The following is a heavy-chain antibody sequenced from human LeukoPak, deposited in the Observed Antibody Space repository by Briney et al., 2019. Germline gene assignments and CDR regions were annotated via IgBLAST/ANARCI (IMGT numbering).Heavy chain of an antibody. CDR3: ARDVPYYYDSSGYYYGGDY. V-gene: IGHV1-46*01. CDR1: GYTFTSNY. D-gene: IGHD3-22*01. J-gene: IGHJ4*02. Sequence: ASVKVSCKAFGYTFTSNYMHWVRQAPGQGPEWMGVISPSGGSTTYAQKFQGRVTLTRDMSTSTDYLELSSLRSEDTAVYYCARDVPYYYDSSGYYYGGDYWGQGTLVTVSS. CDR2: ISPSGGST.